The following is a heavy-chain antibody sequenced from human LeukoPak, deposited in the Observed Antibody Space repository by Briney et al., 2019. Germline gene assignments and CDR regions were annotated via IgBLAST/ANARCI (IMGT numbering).Heavy chain of an antibody. D-gene: IGHD6-13*01. Sequence: ASVRVSCKASGYTFTSYYMHWVRQAPGQGLEWMGIINPSGGSTSYAQKFQGRVTMTRDTPTSTVYMELSSMRSEDTAVYYCVRALRYGSLDYWGKGPLVTVSS. CDR3: VRALRYGSLDY. CDR2: INPSGGST. J-gene: IGHJ4*02. CDR1: GYTFTSYY. V-gene: IGHV1-46*01.